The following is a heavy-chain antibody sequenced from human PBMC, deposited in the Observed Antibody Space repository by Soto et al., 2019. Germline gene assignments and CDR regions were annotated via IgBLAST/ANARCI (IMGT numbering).Heavy chain of an antibody. CDR3: AVGSSSWYRVKFGY. CDR2: ISYDGSNK. V-gene: IGHV3-30-3*01. Sequence: GGSLRLSCAASGFTFSSYAMHWVRQAPGKGLEWVAVISYDGSNKYYADSVKGRFTISRDNTKNTLYLQMNSLRAEDTDVYYSAVGSSSWYRVKFGYWGQGTLVTVSS. J-gene: IGHJ4*02. D-gene: IGHD6-13*01. CDR1: GFTFSSYA.